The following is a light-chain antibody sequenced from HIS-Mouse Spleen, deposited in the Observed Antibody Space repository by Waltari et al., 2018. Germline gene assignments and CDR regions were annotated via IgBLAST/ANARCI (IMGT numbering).Light chain of an antibody. CDR1: RLRSYY. CDR2: GKN. CDR3: NSRDSSGNHYV. Sequence: SSELTQDPAVSVALGQTVRITCQGDRLRSYYASWYQQKPGQAPVLVIYGKNNRPSRIPDRFSGSSSGNTASLTITGAQAEDEADYYCNSRDSSGNHYVFGTGTKVTVL. V-gene: IGLV3-19*01. J-gene: IGLJ1*01.